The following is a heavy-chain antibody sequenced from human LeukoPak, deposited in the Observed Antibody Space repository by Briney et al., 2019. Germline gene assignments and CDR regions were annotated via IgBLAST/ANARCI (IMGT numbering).Heavy chain of an antibody. D-gene: IGHD1-20*01. V-gene: IGHV1-69*13. CDR1: GGTFSNYA. Sequence: ASVKVSCEASGGTFSNYAIIWVRQAPGQGLEWMGGIIPIFRTANYAQKFQGRVTITADESTSTAYMELSSLRSEDTAVYYCARDTLDKWNDQDGDDWGQGTLVTVSS. J-gene: IGHJ4*02. CDR3: ARDTLDKWNDQDGDD. CDR2: IIPIFRTA.